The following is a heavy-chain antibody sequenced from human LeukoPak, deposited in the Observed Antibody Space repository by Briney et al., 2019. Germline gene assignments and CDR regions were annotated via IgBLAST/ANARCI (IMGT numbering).Heavy chain of an antibody. J-gene: IGHJ4*02. CDR3: ARKLWALDY. CDR1: GGSISSGSYY. CDR2: IYTSGST. V-gene: IGHV4-61*02. D-gene: IGHD5-18*01. Sequence: SETLSLTCTVSGGSISSGSYYWSWIRQPAGKGLEWIGRIYTSGSTNYNPSLKSRVIISVDTSKNQFSLKLSSVTAADTAVYYCARKLWALDYWGQGTLVTVSS.